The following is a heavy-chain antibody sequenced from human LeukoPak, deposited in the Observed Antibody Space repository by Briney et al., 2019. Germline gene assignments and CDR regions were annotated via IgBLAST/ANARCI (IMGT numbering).Heavy chain of an antibody. CDR2: INIDGSST. CDR3: AREITTNGGRYFDY. CDR1: VFTFSNYW. V-gene: IGHV3-74*01. Sequence: GGSLRLSCANSVFTFSNYWMHWVRQAPGKGLVWVSRINIDGSSTNNADSVKGRFTISRDNAKNTLYLQMNSLRAEDTAVYYCAREITTNGGRYFDYWGQGTLVTVSS. J-gene: IGHJ4*02. D-gene: IGHD7-27*01.